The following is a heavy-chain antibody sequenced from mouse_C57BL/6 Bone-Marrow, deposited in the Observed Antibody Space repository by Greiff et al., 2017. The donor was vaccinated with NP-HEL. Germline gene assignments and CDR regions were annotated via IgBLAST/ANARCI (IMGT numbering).Heavy chain of an antibody. D-gene: IGHD1-1*01. CDR1: GFTFSSYA. J-gene: IGHJ1*03. CDR2: ISDGGSYT. CDR3: ARDRFITTVVATRYWYFDV. Sequence: EVKLQESGGGLVKPGGSLKLSCAASGFTFSSYAMSWVRQTPEKRLEWVATISDGGSYTYYPDNVKGRFTISRDNAKNNLYLQMSHLKSEDTAMYYCARDRFITTVVATRYWYFDVWGTGTTVTVSS. V-gene: IGHV5-4*01.